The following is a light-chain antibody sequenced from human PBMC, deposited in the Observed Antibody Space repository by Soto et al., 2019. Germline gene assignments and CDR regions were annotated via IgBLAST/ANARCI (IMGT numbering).Light chain of an antibody. Sequence: QSVLTQPASVSGSPGQSITISCTGTDNDIGSYPYVSWFQQHPGKAPKVVIFEVNNRPAGISDRFSGSKSGNTASLTISGLQPEDEANYFCSSFTTIGTVIFGGGTKVTVL. J-gene: IGLJ2*01. CDR1: DNDIGSYPY. CDR3: SSFTTIGTVI. V-gene: IGLV2-14*01. CDR2: EVN.